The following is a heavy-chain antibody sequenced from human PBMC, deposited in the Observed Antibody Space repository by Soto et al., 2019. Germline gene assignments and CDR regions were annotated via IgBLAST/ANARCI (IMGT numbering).Heavy chain of an antibody. CDR1: GGSISSSSYY. V-gene: IGHV4-61*01. Sequence: XTLSLPCTVSGGSISSSSYYWYWSRQSPGKGLEWICYIYYNDKTNYNHSLNIRVTISLDTSKNQFALKLTSLTSPHTAVYYCATNPSGGSWKNWFAPWGQGTLVTVS. CDR2: IYYNDKT. CDR3: ATNPSGGSWKNWFAP. J-gene: IGHJ5*02. D-gene: IGHD2-15*01.